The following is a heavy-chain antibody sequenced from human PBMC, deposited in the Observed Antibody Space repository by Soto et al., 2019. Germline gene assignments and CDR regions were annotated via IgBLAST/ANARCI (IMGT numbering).Heavy chain of an antibody. V-gene: IGHV4-4*02. CDR1: GGSISTSNW. J-gene: IGHJ5*02. D-gene: IGHD3-22*01. CDR3: VRDRFIGGSGYIEGGKNTWLDP. CDR2: IYHTGRT. Sequence: PSETLSLTCAGSGGSISTSNWWSWVRQPPGKGRGWVGGIYHTGRTNYNSSLKSRGTISVDKSKNQFSLKLTSVTAADTAVYYCVRDRFIGGSGYIEGGKNTWLDPWGQGTLVTVSS.